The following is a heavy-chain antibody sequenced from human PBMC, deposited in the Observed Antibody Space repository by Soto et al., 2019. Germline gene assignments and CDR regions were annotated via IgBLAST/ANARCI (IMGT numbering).Heavy chain of an antibody. CDR1: GGSISSGGNY. J-gene: IGHJ6*02. D-gene: IGHD3-10*01. CDR2: IYHIGGT. CDR3: ARARMVRGVIYYYGMDV. V-gene: IGHV4-31*03. Sequence: QVQLQESGPGLVKSSQTLSLTCTVSGGSISSGGNYWSWIRQHPGKGLEWIGYIYHIGGTYYNPSLERRVTISVDTSKNQCSLKLNSVTAADTAVYYCARARMVRGVIYYYGMDVWGQGTTVTVSS.